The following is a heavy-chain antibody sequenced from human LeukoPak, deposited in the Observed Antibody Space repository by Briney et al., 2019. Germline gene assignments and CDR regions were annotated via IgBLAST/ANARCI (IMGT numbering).Heavy chain of an antibody. J-gene: IGHJ4*02. Sequence: SETLSLTCAVYGGSFSTYYWSWLRQPPGKGLEWLGEINHSGSTNYNPSLKSRVTISVDTSKNQFSLKLSSVTAADTAVYYYARGGFYCGGDCYVDYWGQGTLVTVSS. D-gene: IGHD2-21*02. V-gene: IGHV4-34*01. CDR2: INHSGST. CDR3: ARGGFYCGGDCYVDY. CDR1: GGSFSTYY.